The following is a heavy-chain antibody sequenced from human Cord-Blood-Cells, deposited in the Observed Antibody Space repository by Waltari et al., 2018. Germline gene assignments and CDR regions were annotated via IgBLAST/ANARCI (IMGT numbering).Heavy chain of an antibody. Sequence: QVQLVESGGGVVQPGRSLRLSCAASGFTFSSYGMHWVRQAPGKGLEWVAVISNDGSNKYYADSVKGRFTISRDNSKNTLYLQMNSLRAEDTAVYYCAKDRWGYYFDYWGQGTLVTVSS. CDR2: ISNDGSNK. D-gene: IGHD3-16*01. CDR1: GFTFSSYG. CDR3: AKDRWGYYFDY. V-gene: IGHV3-30*18. J-gene: IGHJ4*02.